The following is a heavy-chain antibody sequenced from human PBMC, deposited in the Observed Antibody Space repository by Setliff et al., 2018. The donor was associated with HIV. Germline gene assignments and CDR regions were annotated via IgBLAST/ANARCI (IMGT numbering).Heavy chain of an antibody. J-gene: IGHJ2*01. CDR2: IIPIFGST. Sequence: GASVKVSCTASGGTFSNYAFSWVRQAPGQGLEWMGGIIPIFGSTKYAQKFQGRVTISADESTTTADMELSSLRSEDTAVYYCARGDHYYDSGSYYSDWYFDLWGRGTLVTVSS. CDR3: ARGDHYYDSGSYYSDWYFDL. V-gene: IGHV1-69*13. CDR1: GGTFSNYA. D-gene: IGHD3-10*01.